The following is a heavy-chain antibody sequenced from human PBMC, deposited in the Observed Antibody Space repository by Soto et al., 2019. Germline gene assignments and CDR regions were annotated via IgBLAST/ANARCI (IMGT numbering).Heavy chain of an antibody. CDR2: ISYDGSNK. V-gene: IGHV3-30*18. CDR1: GFTFSSYG. D-gene: IGHD4-17*01. J-gene: IGHJ6*02. CDR3: AKDGTTVTRYYYGMDV. Sequence: SCAASGFTFSSYGMHCVRQAPGKGLEWVAVISYDGSNKYYADSVKGRFTISRDNSKNTLYLQMNSLRAEDTAVYYCAKDGTTVTRYYYGMDVWGQGTTVTVSS.